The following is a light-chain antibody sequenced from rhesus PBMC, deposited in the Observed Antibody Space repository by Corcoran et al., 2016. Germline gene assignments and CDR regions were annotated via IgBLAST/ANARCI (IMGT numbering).Light chain of an antibody. CDR3: LQDYTAPLT. CDR2: ASS. J-gene: IGKJ4*01. V-gene: IGKV1-94*01. CDR1: QGIKKE. Sequence: DIQMTQSPSSLSASVGDRVTVTCRASQGIKKELSWYQQKPGKAPTLLNYASSTLKTGVSSRFRGSGSGKELPLTISSLQPEEVATYYCLQDYTAPLTFGGGTKVEIK.